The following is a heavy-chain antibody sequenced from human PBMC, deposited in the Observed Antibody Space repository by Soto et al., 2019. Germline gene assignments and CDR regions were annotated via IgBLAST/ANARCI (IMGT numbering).Heavy chain of an antibody. J-gene: IGHJ4*02. CDR3: ARSDCEYYDSSGPRANFDY. D-gene: IGHD3-22*01. CDR2: MSANNGNT. CDR1: GYTFTSYD. Sequence: ACAKASCKASGYTFTSYDINWVRQATGQGLEWMGWMSANNGNTSYAQKLQGRVTMTTNTSTSTAYMELRSLRSDDTAVYYCARSDCEYYDSSGPRANFDYWGQGTLVTVSS. V-gene: IGHV1-18*01.